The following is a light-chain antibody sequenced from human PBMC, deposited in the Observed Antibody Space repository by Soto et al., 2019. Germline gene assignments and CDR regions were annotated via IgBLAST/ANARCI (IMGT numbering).Light chain of an antibody. CDR2: WAS. CDR3: QQYYSTPQT. J-gene: IGKJ4*01. Sequence: DIVMTQSPDSLAVSLGERATINCKSSQSVLYSSNNKNYLAWYQQKPGQPPKLLIYWASTRESGVPDRCSGSGSGTDFTLTISSLQADDGALYYCQQYYSTPQTFGGGTKVEIK. V-gene: IGKV4-1*01. CDR1: QSVLYSSNNKNY.